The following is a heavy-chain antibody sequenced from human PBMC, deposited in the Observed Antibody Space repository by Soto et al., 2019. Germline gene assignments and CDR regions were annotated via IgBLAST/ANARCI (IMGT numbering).Heavy chain of an antibody. CDR3: TTTKYFDWLLYQFVDY. J-gene: IGHJ4*02. D-gene: IGHD3-9*01. CDR1: GFTFSNAW. V-gene: IGHV3-15*07. CDR2: IKSKTDGGTT. Sequence: EVQLVESGGGLVKPGGSLRLSCAASGFTFSNAWMNWVRQAPGKGLEWVGRIKSKTDGGTTDYAAPVKGRFTISRDDSKNTLYLQMNSLKTEDTALYYCTTTKYFDWLLYQFVDYWGQGTLVTVSS.